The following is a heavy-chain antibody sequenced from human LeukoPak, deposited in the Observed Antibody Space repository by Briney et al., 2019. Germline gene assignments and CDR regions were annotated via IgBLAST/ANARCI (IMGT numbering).Heavy chain of an antibody. V-gene: IGHV3-9*01. J-gene: IGHJ4*02. CDR2: ISWNGHNI. CDR1: GFIFDDYA. D-gene: IGHD4-17*01. Sequence: GGSLRLSCATSGFIFDDYAMHWVRQVPGKGLEWVSGISWNGHNIKYADSVKGRFTISRDNAENSLYLQVNSLRAEDTAVYYCAREPSNYGDHYFDYWGQGTLVTVSS. CDR3: AREPSNYGDHYFDY.